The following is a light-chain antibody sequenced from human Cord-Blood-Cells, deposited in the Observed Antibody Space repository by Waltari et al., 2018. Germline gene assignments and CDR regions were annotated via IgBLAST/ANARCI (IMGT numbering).Light chain of an antibody. J-gene: IGLJ2*01. V-gene: IGLV3-1*01. Sequence: SYELPQPPSVSVSPGQTASITYSGDQLGETYACWYQQKPGQSPVLVIYQDSKRPSGIPERFSGSNSGNTATLTISGTQAMDEADYYCQAWDSSTVVFGGGTKLTVL. CDR1: QLGETY. CDR3: QAWDSSTVV. CDR2: QDS.